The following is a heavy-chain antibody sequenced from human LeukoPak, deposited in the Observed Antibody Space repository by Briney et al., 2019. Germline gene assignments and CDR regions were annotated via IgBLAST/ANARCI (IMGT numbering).Heavy chain of an antibody. CDR1: GGSISSGSYY. J-gene: IGHJ5*02. Sequence: PSQTLSLTCTVSGGSISSGSYYWSWIRQPAGKGLEWIGRIYTSGSTNYNPSLKSRVTISVDTSKNQFSLKLSSVTAADTAVYYCARVPITIGSIWFDPWGQGTLVTVSS. V-gene: IGHV4-61*02. CDR3: ARVPITIGSIWFDP. CDR2: IYTSGST. D-gene: IGHD3-3*01.